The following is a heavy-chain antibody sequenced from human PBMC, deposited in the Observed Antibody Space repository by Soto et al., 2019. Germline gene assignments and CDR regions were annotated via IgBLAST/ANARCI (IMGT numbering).Heavy chain of an antibody. Sequence: PSETLSLTCTGSGGSISSYYWSWIRQPPGKGLEWIGNIYYSGSTNYNPSLKSRVTISVDTSKNQFSLKLSSVTAADTAVYYCARERYYGMDAWGQGTTVTVSS. CDR1: GGSISSYY. CDR3: ARERYYGMDA. V-gene: IGHV4-59*01. J-gene: IGHJ6*02. CDR2: IYYSGST.